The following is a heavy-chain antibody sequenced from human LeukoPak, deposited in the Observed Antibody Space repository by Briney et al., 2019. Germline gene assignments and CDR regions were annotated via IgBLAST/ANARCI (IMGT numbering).Heavy chain of an antibody. CDR3: ARDPLFYCSGGSCPGYMDV. CDR1: GFTYSHFD. CDR2: ISSDGSNK. J-gene: IGHJ6*03. D-gene: IGHD2-15*01. Sequence: GGPVRLSCAACGFTYSHFDMLWLRQAPGEGLEWVEDISSDGSNKHYADSVKGRLTISRDNAKNTLYLQMNSLRAEDTAVYYCARDPLFYCSGGSCPGYMDVWGKGTMVTVSS. V-gene: IGHV3-33*01.